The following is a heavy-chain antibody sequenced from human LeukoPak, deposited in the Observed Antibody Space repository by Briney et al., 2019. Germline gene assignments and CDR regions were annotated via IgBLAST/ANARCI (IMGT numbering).Heavy chain of an antibody. V-gene: IGHV3-30*01. CDR3: ARDSTYYYDSGSSGPHYFDN. J-gene: IGHJ4*02. CDR1: GFTFSNYA. Sequence: GKSLRLSCAASGFTFSNYAMHWVRQAPGKGLEWVSLISSGGTYEYYADSVKGRFTISRDNSKNTLYLQLNSLRAGDTAVYYCARDSTYYYDSGSSGPHYFDNWGQGTLVTVSS. D-gene: IGHD3-10*01. CDR2: ISSGGTYE.